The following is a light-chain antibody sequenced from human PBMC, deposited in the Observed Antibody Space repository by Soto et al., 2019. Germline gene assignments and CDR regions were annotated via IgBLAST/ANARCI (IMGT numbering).Light chain of an antibody. J-gene: IGLJ3*02. CDR1: SSDVGGYNY. V-gene: IGLV2-14*01. Sequence: QSALTQPASVSGSPGQSITISCTGTSSDVGGYNYVSWYQQHPGKAPKLMIYEVSNRPSGVSNRFSGSKSGNTASLTISGLQAEDEADYYCAAWDDSLKAVLFGGGTKVTVL. CDR3: AAWDDSLKAVL. CDR2: EVS.